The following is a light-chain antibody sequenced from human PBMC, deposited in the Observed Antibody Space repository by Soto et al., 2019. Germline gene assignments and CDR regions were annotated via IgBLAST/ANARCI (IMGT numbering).Light chain of an antibody. J-gene: IGKJ2*01. Sequence: EIVLTQSPGTLSLSPGERATLSCRASQSVSSSYLAWYQQKPGQAPRLLIYAASSRATGIPDRFSGSGSGTDFTLTISRLEPEDFAVYYCQQYGSFTPYTFGQGTKLEIK. V-gene: IGKV3-20*01. CDR1: QSVSSSY. CDR2: AAS. CDR3: QQYGSFTPYT.